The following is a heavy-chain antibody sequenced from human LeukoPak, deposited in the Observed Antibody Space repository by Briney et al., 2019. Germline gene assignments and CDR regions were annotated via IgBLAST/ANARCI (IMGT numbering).Heavy chain of an antibody. CDR1: GFSLSIHW. J-gene: IGHJ6*02. CDR3: ARGHYGLDV. V-gene: IGHV3-7*01. Sequence: GGSLRLPCAASGFSLSIHWLTWVRQAPGKRPQWVAHINPDGSETAFLDSVRGRFTISRDNSKNSLYLQMNTLRVEDTAVYHCARGHYGLDVWGQGTMVTVSS. CDR2: INPDGSET.